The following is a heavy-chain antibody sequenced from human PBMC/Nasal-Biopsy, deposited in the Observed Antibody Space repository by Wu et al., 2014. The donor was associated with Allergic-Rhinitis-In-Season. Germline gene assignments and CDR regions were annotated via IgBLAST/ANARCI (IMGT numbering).Heavy chain of an antibody. CDR3: ARAGTGSYIGGY. CDR1: GGSISNYY. J-gene: IGHJ4*02. V-gene: IGHV4-4*07. CDR2: MHTSGSA. Sequence: TLSLTCTVSGGSISNYYWIWIRQPAGKELEWIGRMHTSGSANYSPSLKSRVTMSLDASKNQFSLTLNSVTAADTAVYYCARAGTGSYIGGYWGQGTLVTVSS. D-gene: IGHD1-26*01.